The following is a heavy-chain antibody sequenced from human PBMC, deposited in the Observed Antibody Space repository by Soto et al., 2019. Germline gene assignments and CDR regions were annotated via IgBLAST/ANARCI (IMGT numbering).Heavy chain of an antibody. Sequence: GGSLRLSCAASGFTFSSYGMHWVRQAPGKGLEWVAVISYDGSNKYYADSVKGRFTISRDNSKNTLYLQMNSLRAEDTAVYYCAKDRYYYDSSGLDVWGQGTTVTVSS. J-gene: IGHJ6*02. CDR2: ISYDGSNK. CDR1: GFTFSSYG. V-gene: IGHV3-30*18. D-gene: IGHD3-22*01. CDR3: AKDRYYYDSSGLDV.